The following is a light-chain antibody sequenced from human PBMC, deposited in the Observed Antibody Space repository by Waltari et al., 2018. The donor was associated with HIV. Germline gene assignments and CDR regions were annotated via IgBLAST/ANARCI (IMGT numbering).Light chain of an antibody. CDR2: EVN. V-gene: IGLV2-8*01. Sequence: QSALTQPPSASGSLGQSVTISCRAPSDDIGGYNYVFWYQQYPAKAPKLLIYEVNKRPSGVPDRFSGSKSLNTASLTVSGLQAEDEAHYFCSSFAGSNTVVFGGGTKLTVL. CDR3: SSFAGSNTVV. J-gene: IGLJ2*01. CDR1: SDDIGGYNY.